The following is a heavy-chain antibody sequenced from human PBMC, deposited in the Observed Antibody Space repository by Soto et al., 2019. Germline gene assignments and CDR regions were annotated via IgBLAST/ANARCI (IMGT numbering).Heavy chain of an antibody. CDR3: ARAGDSSGPVALGY. CDR2: IYHSGST. CDR1: GGSISRGGYS. D-gene: IGHD6-19*01. V-gene: IGHV4-30-2*01. Sequence: SETLSLTCAVSGGSISRGGYSWSWILQPPGKGLEWIGYIYHSGSTYYNPSLKSRVTISVDRSKNQFSLKLGSVTAADTAVYYCARAGDSSGPVALGYWGQGTLVTVS. J-gene: IGHJ4*02.